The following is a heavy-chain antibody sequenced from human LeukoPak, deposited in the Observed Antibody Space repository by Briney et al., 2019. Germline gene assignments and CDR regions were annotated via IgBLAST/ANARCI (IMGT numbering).Heavy chain of an antibody. Sequence: PSETLSLTCTVSGGSISSSSYYWGWIRQPPGKGLEWIGSIYYSGSTYYNPSLKSRVTISVDTSKNQFSLKLSSVTAADTAVYYCARDKTYYYDSSGYSLDAFDIWGQGTMVTVSS. D-gene: IGHD3-22*01. CDR3: ARDKTYYYDSSGYSLDAFDI. CDR1: GGSISSSSYY. V-gene: IGHV4-39*07. J-gene: IGHJ3*02. CDR2: IYYSGST.